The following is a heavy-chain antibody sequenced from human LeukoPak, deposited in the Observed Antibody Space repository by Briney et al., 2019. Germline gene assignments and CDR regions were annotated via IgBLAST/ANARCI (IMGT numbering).Heavy chain of an antibody. CDR1: GDSISSFSSSSYF. Sequence: PSETLSLTCSVSGDSISSFSSSSYFWAWIRQPPGMGLEWIGNVYYTGRTYSNPSLRSRVTVSVDTSKNQFSLRLSSVTAADTAVYYCARHLSGRGGDYYFFYMDVWGKGTTVTVSS. CDR2: VYYTGRT. CDR3: ARHLSGRGGDYYFFYMDV. V-gene: IGHV4-39*01. J-gene: IGHJ6*03. D-gene: IGHD3-16*01.